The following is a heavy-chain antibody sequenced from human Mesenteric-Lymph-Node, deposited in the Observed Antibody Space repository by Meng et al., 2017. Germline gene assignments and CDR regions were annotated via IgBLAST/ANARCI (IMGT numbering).Heavy chain of an antibody. Sequence: QVQVVQAGAGVKKPGASVKVSCEASGYTFTSYAIHWVRQAPGQRLEWMGWINVANSNTKYSQKFQGRVTITRDTSARTAYMELSSLRSEDTAVYYCAREAYGWGTCALDYWGQGTLVTVSS. V-gene: IGHV1-3*01. J-gene: IGHJ4*02. D-gene: IGHD3-10*01. CDR1: GYTFTSYA. CDR3: AREAYGWGTCALDY. CDR2: INVANSNT.